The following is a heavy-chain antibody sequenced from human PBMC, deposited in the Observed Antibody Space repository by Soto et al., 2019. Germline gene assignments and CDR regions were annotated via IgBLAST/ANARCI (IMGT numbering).Heavy chain of an antibody. CDR3: ARALMATTDDAFDL. D-gene: IGHD1-26*01. CDR1: DFSFSTYD. J-gene: IGHJ3*01. V-gene: IGHV3-13*01. Sequence: GGSLRLSCAASDFSFSTYDMHWVRRATGKGLEWVSSIGTGGDTYYPDSVKGRFTISRENAKNSLYLQMNSLRVDDTAIYYCARALMATTDDAFDLWGQGTKVTVSS. CDR2: IGTGGDT.